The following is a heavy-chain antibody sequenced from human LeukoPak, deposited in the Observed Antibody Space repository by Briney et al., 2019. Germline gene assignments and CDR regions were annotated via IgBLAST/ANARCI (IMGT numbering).Heavy chain of an antibody. Sequence: GASVKVSCKASGDIFNSYSVSWVRQAPGQGLEWMGIIYPGDSDTRYSPSFQGRVTISADKSISTAYLQWSSLKASDTAMYYCASGGTAGSWFDPWGQGTLVTVSS. CDR3: ASGGTAGSWFDP. CDR2: IYPGDSDT. V-gene: IGHV5-51*01. J-gene: IGHJ5*02. CDR1: GDIFNSYS. D-gene: IGHD3-16*01.